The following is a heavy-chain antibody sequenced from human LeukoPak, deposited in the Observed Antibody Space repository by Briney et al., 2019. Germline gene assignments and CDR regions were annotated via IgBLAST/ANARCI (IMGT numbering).Heavy chain of an antibody. V-gene: IGHV4-30-4*02. CDR2: INYSGSS. J-gene: IGHJ4*02. CDR1: GGSISSGDYY. D-gene: IGHD2-2*01. Sequence: SETLSLTCTVSGGSISSGDYYWSWIRQPPGKGLEWIGYINYSGSSNYNPSLKSRVTISVDTSKNQFSLKLSSVTAADTAVYYCARVARYCSSTSCYGGFDYWGQGTLVTVSS. CDR3: ARVARYCSSTSCYGGFDY.